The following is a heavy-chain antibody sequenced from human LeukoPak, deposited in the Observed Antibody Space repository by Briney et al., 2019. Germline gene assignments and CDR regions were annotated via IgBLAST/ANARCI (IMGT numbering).Heavy chain of an antibody. Sequence: SGTLSLTCAVSGGSISSSNWWSWVRQPPGKGLEWIGEIYHSGSTNYNPSLKSRVTISVDKSKNQFSLKLSSVTAADTAVYYCARGSPFYDFWSGPYYYYGMDVWGQGTTVTVSS. V-gene: IGHV4-4*02. CDR1: GGSISSSNW. CDR3: ARGSPFYDFWSGPYYYYGMDV. J-gene: IGHJ6*02. D-gene: IGHD3-3*01. CDR2: IYHSGST.